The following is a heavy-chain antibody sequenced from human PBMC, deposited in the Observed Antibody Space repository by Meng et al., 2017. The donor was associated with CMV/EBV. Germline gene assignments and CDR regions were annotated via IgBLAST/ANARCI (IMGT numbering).Heavy chain of an antibody. D-gene: IGHD3-9*01. CDR2: IYSGGSST. CDR3: AKGGSLRYFDWYPVDY. V-gene: IGHV3-23*03. CDR1: GFTFSSYA. J-gene: IGHJ4*02. Sequence: GESLKISCAASGFTFSSYAMSWVRQAPGKGLEWVSVIYSGGSSTYYADSVKGRFIISRDNSKNTLYLQMNSLRAEDTAVYYCAKGGSLRYFDWYPVDYWGQGTLVTVSS.